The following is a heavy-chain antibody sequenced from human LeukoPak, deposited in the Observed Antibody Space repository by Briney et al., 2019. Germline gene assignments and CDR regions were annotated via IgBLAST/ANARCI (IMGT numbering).Heavy chain of an antibody. CDR1: GFTFNNYA. V-gene: IGHV3-23*01. D-gene: IGHD5-18*01. J-gene: IGHJ4*02. CDR3: AKVSGYTYGPLDY. Sequence: GGSLRLSCAASGFTFNNYAMSWVRQAPGKGLEWVSVISGSGSSTYYADSVKGRFTISRDNSKNTLYLQMNSLRAEDTAVYYCAKVSGYTYGPLDYWGQGTLVTVSS. CDR2: ISGSGSST.